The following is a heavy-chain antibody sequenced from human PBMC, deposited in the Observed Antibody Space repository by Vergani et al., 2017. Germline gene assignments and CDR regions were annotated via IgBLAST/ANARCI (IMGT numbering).Heavy chain of an antibody. CDR2: IYYSGST. Sequence: QVQLQESGPGLVKPSETLSLTCTVSGGSISSYYWSWIRQPPGKGLEWIGYIYYSGSTNYNPSLKSRVTISVDTSKNQFSLKLSSVTAADTAVYYGARVRCDMSVAVGITHNWFDPWGQGTLVTVSS. CDR1: GGSISSYY. D-gene: IGHD1-26*01. CDR3: ARVRCDMSVAVGITHNWFDP. J-gene: IGHJ5*02. V-gene: IGHV4-59*01.